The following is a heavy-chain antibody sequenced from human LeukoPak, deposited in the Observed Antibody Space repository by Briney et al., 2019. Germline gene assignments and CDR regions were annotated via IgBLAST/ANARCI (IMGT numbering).Heavy chain of an antibody. D-gene: IGHD1-26*01. Sequence: PGGSLRLSCAASGFTLSRHGVHWVRQAPGRGLEWLAVVSDNGGLKYYSDSVKGRFTISRDNAKSSLYLQMNSLRAEDTAVYYCARDPYSGSYGDYYYYYMDVWGKGTTVTISS. CDR1: GFTLSRHG. J-gene: IGHJ6*03. V-gene: IGHV3-30*03. CDR2: VSDNGGLK. CDR3: ARDPYSGSYGDYYYYYMDV.